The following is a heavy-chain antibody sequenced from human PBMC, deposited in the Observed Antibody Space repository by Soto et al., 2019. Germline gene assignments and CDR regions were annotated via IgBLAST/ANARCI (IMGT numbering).Heavy chain of an antibody. Sequence: ASVKVSCKASGYTFTSYDINWVRQATGQGLEWMGWINPNSGNTGYAQKFQGRVTMTRNTSISTAYMELSSLRSEDTAVYYCARGPYSGYGEDGLIDYWGQGTLVTVSS. CDR3: ARGPYSGYGEDGLIDY. CDR2: INPNSGNT. J-gene: IGHJ4*02. CDR1: GYTFTSYD. D-gene: IGHD5-12*01. V-gene: IGHV1-8*01.